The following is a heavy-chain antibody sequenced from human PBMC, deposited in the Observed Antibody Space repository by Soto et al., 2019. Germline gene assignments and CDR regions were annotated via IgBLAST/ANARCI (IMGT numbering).Heavy chain of an antibody. CDR3: AKDDRRRKYYDSCCYWSDY. J-gene: IGHJ4*02. CDR1: GFTFSSYA. Sequence: GGSLRLSCAASGFTFSSYAMSWVRQAPGKGLEWVSAISGSGGSPYYADSVKGRFTISIDNSKNTLYLQMNSLRAEDTAVYYCAKDDRRRKYYDSCCYWSDYWGQGTLVTVSS. V-gene: IGHV3-23*01. D-gene: IGHD3-22*01. CDR2: ISGSGGSP.